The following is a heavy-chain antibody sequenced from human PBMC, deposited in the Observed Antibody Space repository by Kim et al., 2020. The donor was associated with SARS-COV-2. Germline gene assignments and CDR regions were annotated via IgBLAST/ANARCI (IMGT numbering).Heavy chain of an antibody. V-gene: IGHV4-34*01. J-gene: IGHJ4*01. D-gene: IGHD3-10*01. Sequence: SETLSLTCVVSGGSFSGYYWTWIRQRPGMGLEWIGEIYHSGTTNYNPSLKGRVSISVDTSKKQFSLRLTSVTAADTAVYYCARFSRISHGSGSYSTSFD. CDR1: GGSFSGYY. CDR2: IYHSGTT. CDR3: ARFSRISHGSGSYSTSFD.